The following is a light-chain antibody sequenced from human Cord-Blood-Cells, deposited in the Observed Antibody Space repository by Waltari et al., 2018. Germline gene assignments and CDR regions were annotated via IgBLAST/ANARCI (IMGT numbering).Light chain of an antibody. CDR1: QSISSY. J-gene: IGKJ1*01. CDR2: AAS. CDR3: QQSYSTPRT. V-gene: IGKV1-39*01. Sequence: DIQMTQSSSSLSASVGDRVTITCRASQSISSYLNWYQQKPGKAPKLLIYAASSLQSGVPSRFSGSGSGTDFTLTISSLQPEDCATYYCQQSYSTPRTFGQGTKVEIK.